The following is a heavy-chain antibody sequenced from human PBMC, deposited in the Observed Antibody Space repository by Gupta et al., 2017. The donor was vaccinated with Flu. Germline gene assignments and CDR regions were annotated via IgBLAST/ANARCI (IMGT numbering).Heavy chain of an antibody. V-gene: IGHV3-15*01. D-gene: IGHD3-10*01. CDR3: TTDSSGGITFDM. J-gene: IGHJ3*02. Sequence: EGQLVESGGGLVKPGGSIRLSCAASGFSFSYADMNWVRQAPGKGLEWVGRLKSEADGGTADYAAPVKGRFTISRDDSKNTLWLQMNSLRTEDTAVYYCTTDSSGGITFDMWGQGTPVTVSA. CDR1: GFSFSYAD. CDR2: LKSEADGGTA.